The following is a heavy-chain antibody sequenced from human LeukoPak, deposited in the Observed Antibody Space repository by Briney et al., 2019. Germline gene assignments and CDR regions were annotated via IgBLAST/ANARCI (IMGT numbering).Heavy chain of an antibody. CDR3: ARGLYYYDSSGYPH. J-gene: IGHJ1*01. D-gene: IGHD3-22*01. CDR1: GFTFSSYA. CDR2: ISSSSTYI. V-gene: IGHV3-21*01. Sequence: PGGSLRLSCAASGFTFSSYAMDWVRQAPGKGLEWVSSISSSSTYIYYADSMKGRFTISRDNAGNSLFLQMNSLRAEDTAVYYCARGLYYYDSSGYPHWGQGTLVTVSS.